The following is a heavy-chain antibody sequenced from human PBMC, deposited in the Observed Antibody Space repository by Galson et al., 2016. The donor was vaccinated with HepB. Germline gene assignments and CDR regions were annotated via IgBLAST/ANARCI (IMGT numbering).Heavy chain of an antibody. J-gene: IGHJ4*02. CDR3: STVSTLLASAGTGF. CDR1: GFPFSVYV. Sequence: SLRLSCAGSGFPFSVYVMNWVRQAPGKGLEWVSSMTGTGRTSFYADSVRGRFTISRDNSKNTLFLHMTSLRTDDTAIYYCSTVSTLLASAGTGFWGRGTLVAVTS. D-gene: IGHD6-19*01. V-gene: IGHV3-23*01. CDR2: MTGTGRTS.